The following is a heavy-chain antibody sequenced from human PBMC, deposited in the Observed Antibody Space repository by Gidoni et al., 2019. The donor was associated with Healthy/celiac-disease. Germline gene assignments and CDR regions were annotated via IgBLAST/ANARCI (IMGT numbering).Heavy chain of an antibody. Sequence: EVQLVESGGGLVQPGRSLRLTCPASGFHFGDYAMGWVRRAPGKGLEWVGFIRSKAYVGTTEYAASVKGRFTISRDDSKSIAYLQMNSLKTEDTAVYYCTRETGYSSGWSGPGAPWGQGTLVTVSS. J-gene: IGHJ5*02. CDR2: IRSKAYVGTT. CDR3: TRETGYSSGWSGPGAP. D-gene: IGHD6-19*01. V-gene: IGHV3-49*04. CDR1: GFHFGDYA.